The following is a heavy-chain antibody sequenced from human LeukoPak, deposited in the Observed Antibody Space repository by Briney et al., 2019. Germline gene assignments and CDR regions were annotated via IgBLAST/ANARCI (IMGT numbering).Heavy chain of an antibody. CDR2: IGLHGYPL. D-gene: IGHD3-22*01. CDR1: GFTFNIYY. CDR3: ARKGFSSGSFTY. V-gene: IGHV3-11*04. Sequence: PGGSLRLSCAVSGFTFNIYYMSWIRQAPGKGLEWISYIGLHGYPLDYADSVKGRFTISRDNAQNSLYLDMSSLRAEDTAVYYCARKGFSSGSFTYWGQGTLVTVSS. J-gene: IGHJ4*02.